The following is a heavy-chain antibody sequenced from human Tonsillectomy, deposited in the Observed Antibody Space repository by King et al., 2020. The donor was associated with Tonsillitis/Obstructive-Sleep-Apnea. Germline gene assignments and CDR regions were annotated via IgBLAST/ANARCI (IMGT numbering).Heavy chain of an antibody. J-gene: IGHJ6*03. D-gene: IGHD2-2*01. Sequence: QLQESGPGLVKPSETLSLTCTVSGGSISSYYWSWIRQPPGKGLEWIGYIFYSGSTNYNPSLKSRVTISVDTSKNQFSLKLSSVTAADTAVYYCARDPCSSTSCYGNYYYMDVWGKGTTVTVSS. CDR2: IFYSGST. CDR3: ARDPCSSTSCYGNYYYMDV. CDR1: GGSISSYY. V-gene: IGHV4-59*01.